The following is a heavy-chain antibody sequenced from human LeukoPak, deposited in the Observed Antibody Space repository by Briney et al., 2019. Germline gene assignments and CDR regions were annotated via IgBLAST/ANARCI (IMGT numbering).Heavy chain of an antibody. V-gene: IGHV3-48*04. J-gene: IGHJ4*02. CDR1: GFTFSSYT. CDR2: ISSSGSTR. CDR3: ARDSGITLLRGVIDY. Sequence: GGSLRLSCAASGFTFSSYTMNWVRQAPGKGLEWVSYISSSGSTRYYADSVKGRFNISRDNAKNSLYLQINSLRAEDTALYYCARDSGITLLRGVIDYWGQGTLVTVSS. D-gene: IGHD3-10*01.